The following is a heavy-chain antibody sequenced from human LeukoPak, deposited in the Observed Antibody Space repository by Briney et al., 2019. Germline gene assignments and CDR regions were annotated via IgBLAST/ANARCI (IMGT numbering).Heavy chain of an antibody. Sequence: GGSLRLSCAASGFTFSSYSMNWVRQAPGKGLEWVSYISTSGNTIYYAGSVKGRFTISRDNAKNSLYLQMNSLRAEDTAIYYCARSWLAVAGPEYWGQGTLVTVSS. D-gene: IGHD6-19*01. V-gene: IGHV3-48*04. CDR1: GFTFSSYS. CDR3: ARSWLAVAGPEY. CDR2: ISTSGNTI. J-gene: IGHJ4*02.